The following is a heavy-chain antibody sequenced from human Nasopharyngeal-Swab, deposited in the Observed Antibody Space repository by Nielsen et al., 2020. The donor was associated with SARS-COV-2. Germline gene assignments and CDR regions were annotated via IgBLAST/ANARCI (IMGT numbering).Heavy chain of an antibody. CDR2: ISSTSTYI. V-gene: IGHV3-21*01. J-gene: IGHJ2*01. CDR1: EFSISSYS. D-gene: IGHD6-13*01. Sequence: LKISCAASEFSISSYSMNWVRQTPGKGLEWVSSISSTSTYIYYADSVKGRFTVARDNAKNALFLQMDSLRDEDTAVYYCARDASSSWYRLGNWYFDLWGRGTLVTVSS. CDR3: ARDASSSWYRLGNWYFDL.